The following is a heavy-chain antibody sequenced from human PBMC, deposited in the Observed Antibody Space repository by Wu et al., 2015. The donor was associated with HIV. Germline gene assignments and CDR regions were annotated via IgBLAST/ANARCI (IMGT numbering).Heavy chain of an antibody. CDR1: GGTFSSYA. D-gene: IGHD3-22*01. Sequence: QVQLVQSGAEVKKPGSSVKVSCKASGGTFSSYAISWVRQAPGQGLEWMGRISAYNGNTNYAQKLQGRVTMTTDTSTSTAYMELRSLRSDDTAVYYCARDYYDSSGYYYFQHWGQGTLVTVSS. CDR2: ISAYNGNT. CDR3: ARDYYDSSGYYYFQH. J-gene: IGHJ1*01. V-gene: IGHV1-18*01.